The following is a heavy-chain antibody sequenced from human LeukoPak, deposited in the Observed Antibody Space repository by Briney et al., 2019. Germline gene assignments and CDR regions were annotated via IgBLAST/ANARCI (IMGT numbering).Heavy chain of an antibody. CDR1: GGSFSGYY. V-gene: IGHV4-59*08. CDR2: IYYSGST. D-gene: IGHD5-12*01. J-gene: IGHJ5*02. Sequence: KPSETLSLTCAVYGGSFSGYYWSWIRQPPGKGLEWIGYIYYSGSTNYNPSLKSRVTISVDTSKNQFSLKLSSVTAADTAVYYCARRRGYDWFDPWGQGTLVTVSS. CDR3: ARRRGYDWFDP.